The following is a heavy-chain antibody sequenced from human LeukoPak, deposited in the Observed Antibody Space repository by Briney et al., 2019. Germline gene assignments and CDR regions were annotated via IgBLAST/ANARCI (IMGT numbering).Heavy chain of an antibody. Sequence: GGSLRLSCEASGXTFGDYWVTWVRQAPGHGREGVANIKQDGSENHYVDSVKGRFTISRDNAKNSLYLQMNSLRAEDTAVYYCATYWRHFDWLLSDIWGLGTMVTVSS. CDR3: ATYWRHFDWLLSDI. CDR2: IKQDGSEN. CDR1: GXTFGDYW. V-gene: IGHV3-7*03. J-gene: IGHJ3*02. D-gene: IGHD3-9*01.